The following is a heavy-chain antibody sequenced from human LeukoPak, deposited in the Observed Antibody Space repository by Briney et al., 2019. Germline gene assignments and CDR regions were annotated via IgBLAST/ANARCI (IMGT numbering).Heavy chain of an antibody. D-gene: IGHD3-9*01. CDR1: GFTFDDYA. V-gene: IGHV3-9*01. J-gene: IGHJ4*02. Sequence: AGGSLRLSCAASGFTFDDYAMHWVRQAPGKGLEWVSGISWNSGTIYYADSVKGRFTISRDNAKDSLYLQMNSLRAEDTALYYCAKGEAIRYFDWLLYDWGQGTLVTVSS. CDR3: AKGEAIRYFDWLLYD. CDR2: ISWNSGTI.